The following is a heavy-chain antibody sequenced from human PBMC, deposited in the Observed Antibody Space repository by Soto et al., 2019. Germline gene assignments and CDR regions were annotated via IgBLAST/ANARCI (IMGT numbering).Heavy chain of an antibody. CDR2: IYTGGST. CDR1: GFTVSSNY. V-gene: IGHV3-66*01. J-gene: IGHJ4*02. D-gene: IGHD6-19*01. CDR3: ARDDVAVAGTDY. Sequence: GGSLRLSCAASGFTVSSNYMTWVRQAPGKGLEWVSVIYTGGSTYYADSVKGRFTISRDNSKDTLYLQMNSLRAEDTAVYYCARDDVAVAGTDYWGQGTLVTVSS.